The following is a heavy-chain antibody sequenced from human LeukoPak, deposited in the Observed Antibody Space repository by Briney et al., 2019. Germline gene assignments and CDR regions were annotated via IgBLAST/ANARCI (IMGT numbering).Heavy chain of an antibody. CDR2: IRSKANSYAT. D-gene: IGHD5-24*01. CDR3: TRQRWLQSNFDY. J-gene: IGHJ4*02. CDR1: GFTFSGSA. V-gene: IGHV3-73*01. Sequence: PGGSLRLSCAASGFTFSGSAMHWVRQASGKGLEWVGRIRSKANSYATAYAASVKGRFTISRDDSKNTAYLQMNSLKTEDTAVYYCTRQRWLQSNFDYWGQGTLVTVSS.